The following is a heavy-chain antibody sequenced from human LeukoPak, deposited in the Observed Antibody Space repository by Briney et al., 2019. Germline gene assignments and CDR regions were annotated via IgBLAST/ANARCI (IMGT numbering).Heavy chain of an antibody. CDR2: IYHSGST. D-gene: IGHD2-15*01. CDR3: ARSVEGYCSGGSCYSYYYYMDV. CDR1: GGSISSNNW. Sequence: SETLSLTCAVSGGSISSNNWWNWVRQPPGKGLEWIGEIYHSGSTNYNPSLKSRVTMSVDKSNNQFSLKLSSVTAADTAVYYCARSVEGYCSGGSCYSYYYYMDVWGKGTTVTVSS. V-gene: IGHV4-4*02. J-gene: IGHJ6*03.